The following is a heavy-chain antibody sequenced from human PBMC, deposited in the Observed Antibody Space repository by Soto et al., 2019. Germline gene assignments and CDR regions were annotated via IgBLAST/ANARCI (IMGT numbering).Heavy chain of an antibody. CDR3: ARISLIVPGSLYWYFDL. CDR1: GFTFSDYY. V-gene: IGHV3-11*04. CDR2: ISSSGSTI. Sequence: GGSLRLSCAASGFTFSDYYMSWIRQAPGKGLEWVSYISSSGSTIYYADSVRGRFTVSRDNAKNSLYLQMNSLRAEDTAVYYCARISLIVPGSLYWYFDLWGRGTLVTVS. D-gene: IGHD1-26*01. J-gene: IGHJ2*01.